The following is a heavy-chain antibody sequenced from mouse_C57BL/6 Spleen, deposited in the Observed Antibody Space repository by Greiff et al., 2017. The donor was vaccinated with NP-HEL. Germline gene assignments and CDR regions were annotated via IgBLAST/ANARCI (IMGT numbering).Heavy chain of an antibody. CDR3: ARSYYYGSSHWFAY. CDR1: GYTFTSYW. Sequence: VQLQQPGAELVRPGSSVKLYCKASGYTFTSYWMHWVKQRPIQGLEWIGNIDPSDSEAHYNQKFKDKATLTVDKSSSTAYMQLSSLTSEDSAVYYCARSYYYGSSHWFAYWGQGTLVTVSA. CDR2: IDPSDSEA. V-gene: IGHV1-52*01. D-gene: IGHD1-1*01. J-gene: IGHJ3*01.